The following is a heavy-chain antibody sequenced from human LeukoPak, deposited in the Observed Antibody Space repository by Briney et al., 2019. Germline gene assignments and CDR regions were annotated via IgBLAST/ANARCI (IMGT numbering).Heavy chain of an antibody. CDR3: ARSPRIIIVRGLISYYYYMDV. CDR1: GFTFDDYG. Sequence: TGGSLRLSCAASGFTFDDYGMTWVRQAPGKGLEWVSGINWNGVSTGYADSVEGRFTISRDNAKNSLYLQMTSLRAEDTAMYYCARSPRIIIVRGLISYYYYMDVWGKGTTVTVSS. J-gene: IGHJ6*03. V-gene: IGHV3-20*04. CDR2: INWNGVST. D-gene: IGHD3-10*01.